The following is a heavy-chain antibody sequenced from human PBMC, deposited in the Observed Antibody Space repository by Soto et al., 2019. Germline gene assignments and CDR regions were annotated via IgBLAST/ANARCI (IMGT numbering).Heavy chain of an antibody. J-gene: IGHJ4*02. CDR1: GASIDTSAYF. D-gene: IGHD4-17*01. CDR3: ATITVVHLIDN. V-gene: IGHV4-39*01. Sequence: QLHLQESGPGLVKPSETLSLTCSVSGASIDTSAYFWGWIRQPPGKGLEWIANIHYSGSTSYNPSLKSRVTISVDTSKNQFYLKLSSVTAADTALYYCATITVVHLIDNWGQGILVTVSS. CDR2: IHYSGST.